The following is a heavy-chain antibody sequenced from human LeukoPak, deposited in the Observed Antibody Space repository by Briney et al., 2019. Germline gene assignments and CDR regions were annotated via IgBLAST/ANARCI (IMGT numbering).Heavy chain of an antibody. CDR3: AKDRPTWPIDY. CDR2: ISSSGGNT. Sequence: KSGGSLRLSCAASGFTFSSYSMSWVRQAPGKGLEWVSSISSSGGNTYYPDSVKGRFTISRDNSKNTMYPQMNSLRAEDTAVYYCAKDRPTWPIDYWGQGTLVTVSS. D-gene: IGHD5-12*01. J-gene: IGHJ4*02. V-gene: IGHV3-23*01. CDR1: GFTFSSYS.